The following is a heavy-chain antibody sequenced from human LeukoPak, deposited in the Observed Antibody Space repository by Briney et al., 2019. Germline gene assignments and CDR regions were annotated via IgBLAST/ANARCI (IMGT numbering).Heavy chain of an antibody. CDR3: AREDSYYYDSSGYPPDY. D-gene: IGHD3-22*01. Sequence: GGSLRLSCAASGFTFSSYSMNWVRQAPGKGLEWVSSVSSSSSYIYYADSVKGRFTISRDNAKYSLYLQMNSLRAEDTAVYYCAREDSYYYDSSGYPPDYWGQGTLVTVSS. CDR1: GFTFSSYS. V-gene: IGHV3-21*01. CDR2: VSSSSSYI. J-gene: IGHJ4*02.